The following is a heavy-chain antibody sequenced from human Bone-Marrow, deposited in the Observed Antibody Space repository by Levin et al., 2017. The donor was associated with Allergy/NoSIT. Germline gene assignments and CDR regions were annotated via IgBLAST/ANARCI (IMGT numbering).Heavy chain of an antibody. D-gene: IGHD5-24*01. Sequence: GGSLRLSCAASGFPFSSHWMHWVRQFPGKGLVLVSRIKSDGSSTDYADSVKGRFTISRDNAKNTLFLQMNSLSAEDTAVYYCAREKWLQGDYFDDWCQGIPVTVAS. CDR1: GFPFSSHW. V-gene: IGHV3-74*01. CDR2: IKSDGSST. CDR3: AREKWLQGDYFDD. J-gene: IGHJ4*02.